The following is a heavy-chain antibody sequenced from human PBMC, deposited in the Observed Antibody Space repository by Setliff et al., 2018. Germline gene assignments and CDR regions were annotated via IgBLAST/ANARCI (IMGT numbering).Heavy chain of an antibody. D-gene: IGHD2-15*01. Sequence: ESGPTLVNPTQTLTLTCTFSGFSLSTSGMCVSWIRQPPGKALEWLARIDWDDDKYYRTSLKTRLTISKDTSKNQVVLTMTNMDPVDTATYYCARIYCSGGSCYLDYWGQGTLVTVSS. CDR2: IDWDDDK. CDR3: ARIYCSGGSCYLDY. J-gene: IGHJ4*02. CDR1: GFSLSTSGMC. V-gene: IGHV2-70*11.